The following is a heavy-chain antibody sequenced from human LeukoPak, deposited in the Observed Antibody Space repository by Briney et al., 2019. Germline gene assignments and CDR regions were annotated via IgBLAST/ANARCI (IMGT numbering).Heavy chain of an antibody. CDR3: ARVGDGNFDY. Sequence: TSETLSLTCAVYGGSFSGYYWSWIRQPPGKGLEWIGEINHSGSTNYNPSLKSRVTISIDTSQNQFSLKLTSVTAADTAIYYCARVGDGNFDYWGQGTLVTVSS. CDR1: GGSFSGYY. V-gene: IGHV4-34*01. CDR2: INHSGST. J-gene: IGHJ4*02. D-gene: IGHD3-16*01.